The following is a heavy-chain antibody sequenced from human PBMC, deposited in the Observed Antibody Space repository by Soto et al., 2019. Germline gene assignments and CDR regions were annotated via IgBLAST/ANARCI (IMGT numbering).Heavy chain of an antibody. CDR1: GFTFSSYW. CDR3: AGSSEYNWNLIGAFDI. V-gene: IGHV3-7*01. D-gene: IGHD1-20*01. CDR2: IKQDGSEK. J-gene: IGHJ3*02. Sequence: EVQLVESGGGLVQPGGSLRLSCAASGFTFSSYWMSWVRQAPGKGLEWVANIKQDGSEKYYVDSVKGRFTISRDNAKNSLYLQMNRLRAEDTAVYYCAGSSEYNWNLIGAFDIWGQGTMVTVSS.